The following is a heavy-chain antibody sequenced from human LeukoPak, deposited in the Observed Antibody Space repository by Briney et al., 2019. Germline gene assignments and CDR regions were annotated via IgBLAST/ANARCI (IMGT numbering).Heavy chain of an antibody. D-gene: IGHD3-22*01. CDR2: INAGNGNT. Sequence: ASVKVSCKASGYTFTSYAMHWVRQAPGQRLEWMGWINAGNGNTKYSQKFQGRVTITADESTSTAYMELSSLRSEDTAVYYCASQDYYDQQKPFDYWGQGTLVTVSS. V-gene: IGHV1-3*01. J-gene: IGHJ4*02. CDR3: ASQDYYDQQKPFDY. CDR1: GYTFTSYA.